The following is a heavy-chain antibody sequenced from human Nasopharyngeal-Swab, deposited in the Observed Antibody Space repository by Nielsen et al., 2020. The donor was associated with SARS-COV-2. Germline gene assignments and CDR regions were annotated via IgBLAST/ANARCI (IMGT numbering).Heavy chain of an antibody. V-gene: IGHV3-33*01. CDR2: IWYDGSNK. D-gene: IGHD3-9*01. CDR3: ARDFSLRYFDWSPGGLWFDP. Sequence: WIRQPPGKGLEWVAVIWYDGSNKYYADSVKGRFTISRDNSKNTLYLQMNSLRAEDTAVYYCARDFSLRYFDWSPGGLWFDPWGQGTLVTVSS. J-gene: IGHJ5*02.